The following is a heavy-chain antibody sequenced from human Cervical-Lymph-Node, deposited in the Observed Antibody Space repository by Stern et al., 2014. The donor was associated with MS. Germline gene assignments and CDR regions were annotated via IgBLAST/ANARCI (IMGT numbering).Heavy chain of an antibody. CDR1: GFVFRCYA. D-gene: IGHD1-26*01. CDR3: AKGGSGSYLD. Sequence: VQLVESGGGVVQPGRSLRLSCEASGFVFRCYALHWVRQAPGQGLEWVALIAYDGRDKYYTDSVKGRFTVSRDNSNNTVDLEMNSLRLEDTAVYYCAKGGSGSYLDWGQGSLVTVSS. V-gene: IGHV3-30*04. J-gene: IGHJ4*02. CDR2: IAYDGRDK.